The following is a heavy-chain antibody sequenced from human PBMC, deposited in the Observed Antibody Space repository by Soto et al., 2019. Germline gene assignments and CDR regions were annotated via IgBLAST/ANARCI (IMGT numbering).Heavy chain of an antibody. Sequence: QTGGSLRLSCAASGFTFDDYAMHWVRQAPGKGLEWVSGISWNSGSIGYADSVKGRFTISRDNAKNSLYLQMNSLRAEDTALYYCAKDMEFSTNWGQGTLVTVSS. J-gene: IGHJ4*02. CDR3: AKDMEFSTN. CDR1: GFTFDDYA. D-gene: IGHD1-1*01. V-gene: IGHV3-9*01. CDR2: ISWNSGSI.